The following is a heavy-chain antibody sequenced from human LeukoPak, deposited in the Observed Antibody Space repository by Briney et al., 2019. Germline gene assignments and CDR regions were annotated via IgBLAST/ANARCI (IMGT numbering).Heavy chain of an antibody. V-gene: IGHV3-74*01. D-gene: IGHD6-13*01. CDR2: INSDGSST. CDR3: ASAYSSSWYGHFDY. Sequence: SGGSLRLSCAASGFTFSSYWMHWVRQAPGKGLVWVSRINSDGSSTSYADSVKGRFTISRDNAKNSLYLQMNSLRAEDTAVYYCASAYSSSWYGHFDYWGQGTLVTVSS. J-gene: IGHJ4*02. CDR1: GFTFSSYW.